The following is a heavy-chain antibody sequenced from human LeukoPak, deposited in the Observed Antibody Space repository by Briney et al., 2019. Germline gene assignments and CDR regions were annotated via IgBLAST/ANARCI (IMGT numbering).Heavy chain of an antibody. J-gene: IGHJ6*02. CDR2: FDPEDGET. D-gene: IGHD6-6*01. CDR1: GYTLTELS. CDR3: ATGSAARYYYYYGMDV. V-gene: IGHV1-24*01. Sequence: GASVKVSCKVSGYTLTELSMHWVRQAPGKGLEWMGGFDPEDGETIYAQKFQGRVTMTEDTSTDTAYMELSGLRSEDTAVYYCATGSAARYYYYYGMDVWGQGATVTVSS.